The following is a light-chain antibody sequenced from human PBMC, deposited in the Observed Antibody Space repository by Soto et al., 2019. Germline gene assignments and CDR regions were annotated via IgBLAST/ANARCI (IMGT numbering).Light chain of an antibody. CDR1: SSNIGNNY. Sequence: QSVLTQPPSVXXXXGQKVTISCSGSSSNIGNNYVSWYQQLPGTAPKLLIYDNNKRPSGIPDRFSGSKSGTSATLGITGLQTGDEADYYCGTWDSSLSAYVFGTGTKLTVL. CDR3: GTWDSSLSAYV. J-gene: IGLJ1*01. V-gene: IGLV1-51*01. CDR2: DNN.